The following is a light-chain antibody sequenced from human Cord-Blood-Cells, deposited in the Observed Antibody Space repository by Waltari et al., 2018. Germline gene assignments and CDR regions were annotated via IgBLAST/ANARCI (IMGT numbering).Light chain of an antibody. CDR2: EVS. CDR1: SSDVGGYNY. V-gene: IGLV2-14*01. Sequence: QSALTQPASVSGSPGQSITISCTGTSSDVGGYNYVSWYQQHTGKAPKIMIYEVSNRPSGVSNRFSGSKSGNTASLTISGLQAEDEADYYCSSYTSSSTPVVFGGGTKLTVL. J-gene: IGLJ2*01. CDR3: SSYTSSSTPVV.